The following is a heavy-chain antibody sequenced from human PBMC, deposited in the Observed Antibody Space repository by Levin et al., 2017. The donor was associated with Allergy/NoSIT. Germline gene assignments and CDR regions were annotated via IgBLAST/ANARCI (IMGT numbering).Heavy chain of an antibody. J-gene: IGHJ3*02. CDR3: ARRVEDSSSWFSHAFDI. D-gene: IGHD6-13*01. CDR1: GFTFSSYA. Sequence: TGGSLRLSCAASGFTFSSYAMHWVRQAPGKGLEWVAVISYDGSNKYYADSVKGRFTISRDNSKNTLYLQMNSLRAEDTAVYYCARRVEDSSSWFSHAFDIWGQGTMVTVSS. V-gene: IGHV3-30*04. CDR2: ISYDGSNK.